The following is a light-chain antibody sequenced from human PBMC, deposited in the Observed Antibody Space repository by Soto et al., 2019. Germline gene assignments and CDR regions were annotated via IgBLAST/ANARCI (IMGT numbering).Light chain of an antibody. CDR1: QSIGNN. J-gene: IGKJ2*01. V-gene: IGKV1-39*01. Sequence: DIEMTQSPSSLSASVGDRVTIACRASQSIGNNLNWYQHKPGKAPELLIYGASTLQSGVPSRFSGSGSGTDFTLTISSLQPEDFATYYCQQCSIGDTFGQGTKLEIK. CDR2: GAS. CDR3: QQCSIGDT.